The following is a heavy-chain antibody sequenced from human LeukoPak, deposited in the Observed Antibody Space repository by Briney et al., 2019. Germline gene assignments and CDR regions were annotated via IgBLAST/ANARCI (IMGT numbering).Heavy chain of an antibody. Sequence: SETLSLTCTVSGGSISSYYWSWIRQPPGKGLEWIGYIYYSGSTNYNPSLKSRVTISVDTSKNQFSLKLSSVTAADTAVYYCARDYHGSGSYLDYWGQGTLVTVSA. V-gene: IGHV4-59*12. D-gene: IGHD3-10*01. CDR2: IYYSGST. CDR3: ARDYHGSGSYLDY. CDR1: GGSISSYY. J-gene: IGHJ4*02.